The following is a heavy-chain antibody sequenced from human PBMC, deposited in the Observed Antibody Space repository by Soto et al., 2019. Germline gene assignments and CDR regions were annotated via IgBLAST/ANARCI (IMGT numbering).Heavy chain of an antibody. V-gene: IGHV3-9*01. CDR2: ISWNSGSI. CDR3: AKGPHREPYYYYMDV. CDR1: GFTFDDYA. Sequence: SLKISCAASGFTFDDYAMHWVRQAPGKGLEWVSGISWNSGSIGYADSLKGRFTISRDNAKNSLYLQMNSLRAEDTALYYCAKGPHREPYYYYMDVWGKGTTVTVSS. J-gene: IGHJ6*03.